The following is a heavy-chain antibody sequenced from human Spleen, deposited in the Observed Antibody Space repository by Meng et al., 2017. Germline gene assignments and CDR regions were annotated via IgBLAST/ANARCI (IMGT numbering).Heavy chain of an antibody. J-gene: IGHJ4*02. D-gene: IGHD3-10*01. CDR3: ARFGSGTKLYFDS. V-gene: IGHV4-59*12. Sequence: GSLRLSCAVSADSISNYYWGWIRQPPGKGLEWIGYIYYRGSTNYNPSLKSRVTISIDTSESRFSLRLSSATAADTAVYYCARFGSGTKLYFDSWGQGSLVTVSS. CDR1: ADSISNYY. CDR2: IYYRGST.